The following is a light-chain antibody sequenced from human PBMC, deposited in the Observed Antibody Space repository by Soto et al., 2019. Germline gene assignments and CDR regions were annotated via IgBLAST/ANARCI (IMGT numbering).Light chain of an antibody. CDR3: QQYNSYPCT. V-gene: IGKV1-5*03. J-gene: IGKJ1*01. Sequence: DIQMTQSPSTLSASVGDRVTITCRANQSISSWLAWYQQKPGKAPKLLIYKASSLESGVPSRFSGSGSGTEFSLPISSLQPDDVATYYCQQYNSYPCTFGQGTKVEIK. CDR1: QSISSW. CDR2: KAS.